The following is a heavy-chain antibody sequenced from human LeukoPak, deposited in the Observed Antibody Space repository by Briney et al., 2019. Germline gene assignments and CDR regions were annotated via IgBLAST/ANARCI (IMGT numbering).Heavy chain of an antibody. CDR2: TKEDGSDI. Sequence: GGSLRLSCAASGFTFNNYWMSWVRQAPGKGLEWVANTKEDGSDIYYVDSVKGRFTISRDNAKNLLYLQMNSLRAEDTAVYYCARDQWRLFDYWGQGTLVTVSS. J-gene: IGHJ4*02. D-gene: IGHD2-21*02. CDR3: ARDQWRLFDY. V-gene: IGHV3-7*04. CDR1: GFTFNNYW.